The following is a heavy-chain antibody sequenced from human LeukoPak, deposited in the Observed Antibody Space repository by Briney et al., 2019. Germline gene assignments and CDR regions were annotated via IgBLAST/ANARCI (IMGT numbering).Heavy chain of an antibody. CDR1: GFTFSSYS. Sequence: GGSLRLSCAASGFTFSSYSMNWVRQAPGKGLEWVSSISSSGSYVYYADSVKGRFTISRDNANKSLYLQLNSLRAEDTAVYFCAREPIYGLNFDYWGQGTLVTVSS. V-gene: IGHV3-21*01. D-gene: IGHD2/OR15-2a*01. CDR2: ISSSGSYV. CDR3: AREPIYGLNFDY. J-gene: IGHJ4*02.